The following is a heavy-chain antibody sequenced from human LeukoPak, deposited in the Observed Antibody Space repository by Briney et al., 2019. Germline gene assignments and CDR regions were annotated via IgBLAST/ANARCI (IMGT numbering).Heavy chain of an antibody. Sequence: PGGSLRLSCATSGFTFSSYWMHWVRQAPGKGLVWVSRINSDGSSTSYADSVKGRFTISRDNAKNTLYLQMSSLRGEDTAVYYCGTSTKGHNYVDYWGQGTPVTVSS. V-gene: IGHV3-74*01. CDR2: INSDGSST. J-gene: IGHJ4*02. CDR1: GFTFSSYW. D-gene: IGHD5-24*01. CDR3: GTSTKGHNYVDY.